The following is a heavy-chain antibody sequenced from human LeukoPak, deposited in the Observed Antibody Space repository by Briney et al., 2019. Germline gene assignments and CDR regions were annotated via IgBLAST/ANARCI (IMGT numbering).Heavy chain of an antibody. Sequence: SETLSLTCAVSGYSISSGYYWGWIRQPPGKGLEWIGSIYHSGSTYYNPSLKSRVTISVDTSKNQFSLKLSSVTAADTAVYYCARGGQSGSFSDHWGQGTLVTVSS. CDR2: IYHSGST. V-gene: IGHV4-38-2*01. CDR3: ARGGQSGSFSDH. J-gene: IGHJ4*02. D-gene: IGHD3-16*01. CDR1: GYSISSGYY.